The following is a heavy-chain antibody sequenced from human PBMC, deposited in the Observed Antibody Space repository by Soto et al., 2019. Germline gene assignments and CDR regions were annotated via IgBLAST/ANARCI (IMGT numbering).Heavy chain of an antibody. D-gene: IGHD3-9*01. Sequence: PSETLSLTCTVSGGSISSGGYYWSWIRQHPGKGLEWIGYIYYSGSTYYNPSLKSRVTISVDTSKNQFSLKLSSVTAADTAVYYCARFNYDILTGLTHFDYWGQGTLVTVSS. CDR1: GGSISSGGYY. J-gene: IGHJ4*02. V-gene: IGHV4-31*03. CDR3: ARFNYDILTGLTHFDY. CDR2: IYYSGST.